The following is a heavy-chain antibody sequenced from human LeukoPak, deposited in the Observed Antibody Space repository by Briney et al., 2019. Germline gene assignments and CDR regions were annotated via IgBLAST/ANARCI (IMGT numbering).Heavy chain of an antibody. V-gene: IGHV1-46*01. CDR1: GYTFTSYY. D-gene: IGHD3-22*01. Sequence: GASVKVSCKASGYTFTSYYMHWVRQAPGQGLEWMGIINPSGGSTSYAQKFQGRVTMTRDMSTSTVYMELSSLRSDDTAVYYCARDGRHRYYYDRSGNYGSWFDPWGQGTLVTVSS. J-gene: IGHJ5*02. CDR2: INPSGGST. CDR3: ARDGRHRYYYDRSGNYGSWFDP.